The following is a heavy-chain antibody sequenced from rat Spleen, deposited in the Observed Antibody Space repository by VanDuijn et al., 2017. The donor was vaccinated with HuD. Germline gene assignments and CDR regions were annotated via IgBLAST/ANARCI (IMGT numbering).Heavy chain of an antibody. CDR1: GFTFSSYW. CDR2: INTDGGST. D-gene: IGHD3-2*01. Sequence: EVQLVESGGGLVQPGRSLKLSCAASGFTFSSYWMYWIRQAPGKGLEWVSSINTDGGSTYYPDSVKGRFTISRDNAENTVYLQMNSLRSEDTATYYCAKHPQDYWGQGVMVTVSS. CDR3: AKHPQDY. V-gene: IGHV5-58*01. J-gene: IGHJ2*01.